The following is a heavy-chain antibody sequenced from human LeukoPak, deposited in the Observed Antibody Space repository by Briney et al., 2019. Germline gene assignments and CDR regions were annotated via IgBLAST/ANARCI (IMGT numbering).Heavy chain of an antibody. V-gene: IGHV3-48*01. CDR3: AKGPSSRYYYMDV. CDR2: ITGSSDSI. CDR1: GFTFGDYA. D-gene: IGHD5/OR15-5a*01. J-gene: IGHJ6*03. Sequence: SGGSLRLSCTASGFTFGDYAMNWLRQAPGKGLEWVSYITGSSDSILYTDSVKGRFTISRDNSKNTLYLQMNSLRAEDTAVYYCAKGPSSRYYYMDVWGKGTTVTVSS.